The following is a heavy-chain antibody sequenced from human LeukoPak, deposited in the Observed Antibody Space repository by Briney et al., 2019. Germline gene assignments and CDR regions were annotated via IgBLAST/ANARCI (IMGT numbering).Heavy chain of an antibody. J-gene: IGHJ4*02. CDR2: ISYDGSNK. CDR1: GFTFSSYA. D-gene: IGHD2-15*01. Sequence: RSGGSLRLSCAASGFTFSSYAMSWVRQAPGKGLEWVAVISYDGSNKYYADSVKGRFTISRDNSKNTLYLQMNSLRAEDTAVYYCARGVGYCSGGSCQGPGDYWGQGTLVTVSS. CDR3: ARGVGYCSGGSCQGPGDY. V-gene: IGHV3-30*04.